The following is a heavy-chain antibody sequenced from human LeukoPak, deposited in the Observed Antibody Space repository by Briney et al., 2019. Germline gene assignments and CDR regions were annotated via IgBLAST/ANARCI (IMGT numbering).Heavy chain of an antibody. CDR3: ARGRVSGEDY. CDR1: GGSISSRTYY. CDR2: IYYSGTT. J-gene: IGHJ4*02. D-gene: IGHD3-10*01. Sequence: PSETLSLTCTVSGGSISSRTYYWGWIRQPPGKGLEWIGTIYYSGTTYYNPSLKSRVTISLDTSKNQFSLKLSSVTAADTAVYYCARGRVSGEDYWGQGTLVTVSS. V-gene: IGHV4-39*07.